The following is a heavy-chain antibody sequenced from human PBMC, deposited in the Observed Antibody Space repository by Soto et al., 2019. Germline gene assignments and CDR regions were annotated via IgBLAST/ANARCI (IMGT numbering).Heavy chain of an antibody. D-gene: IGHD1-26*01. Sequence: GGSLRLSCAASGFSFSSYTMNWVRQVPGKGLDWVSCISTSSSHILYADSVKGRFTISRDNAKNSLFLQMNSLRAEDTAVYYCARDIVADRGGYDIWGQGTVVTVSS. CDR3: ARDIVADRGGYDI. J-gene: IGHJ3*02. V-gene: IGHV3-21*01. CDR2: ISTSSSHI. CDR1: GFSFSSYT.